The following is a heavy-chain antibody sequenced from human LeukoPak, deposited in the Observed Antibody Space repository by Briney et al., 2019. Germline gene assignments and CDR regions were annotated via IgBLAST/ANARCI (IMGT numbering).Heavy chain of an antibody. CDR2: IYYSGST. D-gene: IGHD4-17*01. CDR3: ARPSYGDYLGY. J-gene: IGHJ4*02. Sequence: SETLSLACPVSGGSISSSSYYWGWLRQPPGKGLEWFGSIYYSGSTYYNPSLKSRFTISVNTANNQFSLQLSSVTAADTAVYYCARPSYGDYLGYWGQGTLVTVSS. CDR1: GGSISSSSYY. V-gene: IGHV4-39*01.